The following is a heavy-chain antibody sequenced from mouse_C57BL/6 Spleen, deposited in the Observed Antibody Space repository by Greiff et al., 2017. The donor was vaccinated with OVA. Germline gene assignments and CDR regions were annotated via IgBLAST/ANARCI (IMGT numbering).Heavy chain of an antibody. CDR2: ISYDGSN. CDR1: GYSITSGYY. V-gene: IGHV3-6*01. D-gene: IGHD3-2*02. CDR3: ARKQLRLLYYFYY. Sequence: EVKLMESGPGLVKPSQSLSLTCSVTGYSITSGYYWNWIRQFPGNKLEWMGYISYDGSNNYNPSLKNRISITRDTSKNQFFLKLNSVTTEDTATYYCARKQLRLLYYFYYWGQGTTLTVSS. J-gene: IGHJ2*01.